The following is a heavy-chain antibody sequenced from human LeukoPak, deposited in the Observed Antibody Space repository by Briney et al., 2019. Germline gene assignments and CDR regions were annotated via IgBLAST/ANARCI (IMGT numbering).Heavy chain of an antibody. CDR2: IHHNGDT. V-gene: IGHV4-30-4*08. CDR3: ARAGVVPAAINRAFDI. D-gene: IGHD2-2*02. Sequence: SQTLSLTCIVSGGSSISGDYYWSWIRQPPGKGLEWIGYIHHNGDTYYNPSLKSRVSISVDTSKNQFSLKLSSVTAADTAVYYCARAGVVPAAINRAFDIWGQGSVVTVSS. J-gene: IGHJ3*02. CDR1: GGSSISGDYY.